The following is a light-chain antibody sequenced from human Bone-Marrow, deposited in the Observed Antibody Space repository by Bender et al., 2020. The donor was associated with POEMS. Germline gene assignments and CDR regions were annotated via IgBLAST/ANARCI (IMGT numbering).Light chain of an antibody. J-gene: IGLJ2*01. CDR1: DLGDKY. CDR3: QAWDTYSVI. Sequence: SYEVTQPPSVSVSPGQTASITCSGDDLGDKYVAWYQQKPAQSPVLVIYQDTNRPSGIPERFSGSNSGNTATLTISGTQALDEADYYCQAWDTYSVIFGGGTKLTVL. V-gene: IGLV3-1*01. CDR2: QDT.